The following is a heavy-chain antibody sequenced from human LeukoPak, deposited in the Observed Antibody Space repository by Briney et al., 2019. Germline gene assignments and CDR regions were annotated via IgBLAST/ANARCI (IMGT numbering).Heavy chain of an antibody. CDR2: ILNDGSKE. Sequence: GRSLRLSCAASGFTFSSYGMHWVRQAPGKGLEWVAVILNDGSKEKYAASVKGRFTISRDNSKNTLFLQMNSLRAEDTAVYYCARDDALGDNALDIWGQGTMVTVSS. CDR1: GFTFSSYG. D-gene: IGHD3-16*01. V-gene: IGHV3-33*01. CDR3: ARDDALGDNALDI. J-gene: IGHJ3*02.